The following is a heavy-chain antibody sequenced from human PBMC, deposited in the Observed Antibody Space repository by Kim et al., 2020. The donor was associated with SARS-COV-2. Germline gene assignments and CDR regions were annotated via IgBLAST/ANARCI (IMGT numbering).Heavy chain of an antibody. CDR3: ARDLGIAAESDY. V-gene: IGHV1-3*01. J-gene: IGHJ4*02. Sequence: TTDSQKCQGRGTITRDTSASTAYMELSSLRSEDTAVYYCARDLGIAAESDYWGQGTLVTVSS. CDR2: T. D-gene: IGHD6-13*01.